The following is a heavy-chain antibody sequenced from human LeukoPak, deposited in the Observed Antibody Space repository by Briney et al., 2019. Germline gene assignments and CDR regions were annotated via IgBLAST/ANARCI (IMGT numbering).Heavy chain of an antibody. V-gene: IGHV3-23*01. D-gene: IGHD2-2*01. CDR1: GFTFRSYA. Sequence: PGGSLRLSCAASGFTFRSYAMSWVRQAPGKGLEWVSAISGSGGNTYHADSVKGRFTISRDNSKDTLYLQMNSLRVEDTAVYYCAKATSFLPPAAIYTDYWGQGTLVTVSS. J-gene: IGHJ4*02. CDR2: ISGSGGNT. CDR3: AKATSFLPPAAIYTDY.